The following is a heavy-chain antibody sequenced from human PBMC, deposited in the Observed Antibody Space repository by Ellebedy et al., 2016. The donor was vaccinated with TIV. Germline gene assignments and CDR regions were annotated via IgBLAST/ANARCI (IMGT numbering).Heavy chain of an antibody. CDR3: AKTMAGTVVYFQE. Sequence: GESLKISCAASGFSGFPFGSYWMTWVRQAPGKGLEWVASIKQDGTEEYYVGSVEGRFTIYRDNARNSLYLQMNSLRAEDTAVYYCAKTMAGTVVYFQEWGQGTLVTVSS. D-gene: IGHD1-1*01. CDR1: GFSGFPFGSYW. CDR2: IKQDGTEE. J-gene: IGHJ1*01. V-gene: IGHV3-7*01.